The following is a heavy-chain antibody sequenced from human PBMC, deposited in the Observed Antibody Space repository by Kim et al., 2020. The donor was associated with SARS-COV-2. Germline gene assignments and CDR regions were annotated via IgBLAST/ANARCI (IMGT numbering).Heavy chain of an antibody. Sequence: GGSLRLSCAASGFTFSDYYMSWIRQAPGKGLEWVSYINSSSSYTNYAASVKGRFTIARDNAKNSLYLQMNSLRAEDTAVYYCARVGYDYVWGSYRDYYYYYGMDVWGQGTTVTVSS. J-gene: IGHJ6*02. V-gene: IGHV3-11*05. D-gene: IGHD3-16*02. CDR2: INSSSSYT. CDR3: ARVGYDYVWGSYRDYYYYYGMDV. CDR1: GFTFSDYY.